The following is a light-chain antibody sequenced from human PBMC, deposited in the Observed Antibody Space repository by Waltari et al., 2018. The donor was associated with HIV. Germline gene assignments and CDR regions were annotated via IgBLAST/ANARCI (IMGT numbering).Light chain of an antibody. CDR1: SSDVGGYDS. CDR2: DVT. V-gene: IGLV2-11*01. CDR3: CSYAGAYTFWV. Sequence: QSALTQPRSVSGSPGQSVTISCTGTSSDVGGYDSVSRYQQHPGKAPRLMIYDVTKRPSGVRDRFSGSKSGNTASLTISGLQAEDEAEYYCCSYAGAYTFWVFGGGTQLTVL. J-gene: IGLJ3*02.